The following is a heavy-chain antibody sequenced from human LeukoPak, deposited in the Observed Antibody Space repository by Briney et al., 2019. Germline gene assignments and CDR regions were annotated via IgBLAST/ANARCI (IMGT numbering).Heavy chain of an antibody. CDR3: AGHDWAY. D-gene: IGHD2-21*01. CDR2: IYYSGST. V-gene: IGHV4-39*01. CDR1: GGSISSSSYY. J-gene: IGHJ4*02. Sequence: SETLSLTCTVSGGSISSSSYYWGWIRQPPGKGLEWIGTIYYSGSTYYNPSLKSRVTISVDTSKNQFSLKLSSVTAADTAVYYCAGHDWAYWGQGTLVTVSS.